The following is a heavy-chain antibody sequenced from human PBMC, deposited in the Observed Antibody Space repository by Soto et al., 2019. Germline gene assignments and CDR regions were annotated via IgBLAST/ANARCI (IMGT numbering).Heavy chain of an antibody. CDR3: ARVPGP. CDR2: IYHSGST. CDR1: GGCSSGGGDC. Sequence: SDTWGVAGGCSSGGGDCWSRKKKTPGKGLEWIGYIYHSGSTYYNPSLKSRVTISVDRSKNQFSLKLSSVTAADTAVYYCARVPGPWGQGTLVTVSS. V-gene: IGHV4-30-2*01. J-gene: IGHJ5*02.